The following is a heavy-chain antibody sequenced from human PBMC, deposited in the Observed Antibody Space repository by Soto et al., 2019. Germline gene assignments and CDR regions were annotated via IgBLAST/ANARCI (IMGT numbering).Heavy chain of an antibody. CDR3: AKDEKTDTSTWRNWFDP. CDR1: GFTFNNYA. CDR2: ISASGGST. V-gene: IGHV3-23*01. J-gene: IGHJ5*02. D-gene: IGHD2-2*01. Sequence: GGSLRLSCAASGFTFNNYAMHWVRQAPGKGLEWVSAISASGGSTYYTDSVKGRFTISRDNSKSTLYLQMNSLRAEDTAMYYCAKDEKTDTSTWRNWFDPWGQGTLVTVSS.